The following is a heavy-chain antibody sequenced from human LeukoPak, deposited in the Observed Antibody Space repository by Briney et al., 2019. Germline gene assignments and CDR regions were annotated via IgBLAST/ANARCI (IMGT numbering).Heavy chain of an antibody. CDR1: GFTFTSSA. CDR2: IVVGSGNT. Sequence: SVKVSCKASGFTFTSSAVQWVRQARGQRLEWIGWIVVGSGNTNYAQKFQERVTITRDMSTSTAYMELSSLRPEDTAVYYCAAAGYDSSGYYRDFDYWGQGTLVTVSS. CDR3: AAAGYDSSGYYRDFDY. J-gene: IGHJ4*02. V-gene: IGHV1-58*01. D-gene: IGHD3-22*01.